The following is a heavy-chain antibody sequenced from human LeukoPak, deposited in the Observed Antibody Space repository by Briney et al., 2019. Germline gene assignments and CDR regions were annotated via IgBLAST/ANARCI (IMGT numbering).Heavy chain of an antibody. CDR1: GITLSNYG. Sequence: GGSLRLSCAVSGITLSNYGMSWVRQAPGKGLEWVAGISGSGGSTNHADSVKGRFTISRDNPKNTLFLQMDSLRAEDTAVYFCAKRGVVIRVILVGFHKEAYYFDSWGQGALVTVSS. J-gene: IGHJ4*02. CDR2: ISGSGGST. CDR3: AKRGVVIRVILVGFHKEAYYFDS. V-gene: IGHV3-23*01. D-gene: IGHD2/OR15-2a*01.